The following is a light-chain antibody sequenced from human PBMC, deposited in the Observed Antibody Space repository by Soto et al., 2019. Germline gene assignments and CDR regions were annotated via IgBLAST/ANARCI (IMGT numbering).Light chain of an antibody. Sequence: DIQMTQSPSSLSASVGDRVTITCRASQGIRNYLAWYQQKPGKVPKLLIYAASTLQSGVPARFSGSGSGTDFTLTISSLQPEDVATYYCQKYYNAPRTFGQGTKLEIK. CDR2: AAS. CDR3: QKYYNAPRT. V-gene: IGKV1-27*01. J-gene: IGKJ2*01. CDR1: QGIRNY.